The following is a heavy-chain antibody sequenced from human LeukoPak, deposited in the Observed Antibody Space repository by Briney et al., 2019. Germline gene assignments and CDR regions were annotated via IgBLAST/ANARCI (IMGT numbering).Heavy chain of an antibody. CDR2: IYNSGST. J-gene: IGHJ3*02. CDR1: GGSISSGTYS. Sequence: SETLSLTCAVSGGSISSGTYSWTWMRQPPGKGLEWIGYIYNSGSTFNNPSLNSRVTISVDTSKNQFSLKLSSVTAADTAMYYCAREGGNCSGGSCYSGAFDIWGQGTLVTVSS. V-gene: IGHV4-30-4*07. D-gene: IGHD2-15*01. CDR3: AREGGNCSGGSCYSGAFDI.